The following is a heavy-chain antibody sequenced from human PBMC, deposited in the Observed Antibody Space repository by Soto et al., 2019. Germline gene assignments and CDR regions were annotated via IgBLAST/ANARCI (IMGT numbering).Heavy chain of an antibody. V-gene: IGHV4-34*09. J-gene: IGHJ4*02. CDR2: IYYSGTT. CDR1: GGSFSGYH. CDR3: ARVASGNYGYQFDF. Sequence: PSETLSLTCAVYGGSFSGYHWTWIRQAPGRGLDWIGFIYYSGTTYYNSSLQSRVTISVDTSKNQFSLQVRSVTAADTAVYYCARVASGNYGYQFDFWGQGTQVTV. D-gene: IGHD1-26*01.